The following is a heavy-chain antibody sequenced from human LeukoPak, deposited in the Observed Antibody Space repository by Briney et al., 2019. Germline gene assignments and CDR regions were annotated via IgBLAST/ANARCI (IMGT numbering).Heavy chain of an antibody. Sequence: SETLSLTCTVSGGSISSYYWSWIRQPPGKGLEWIGYIYYSGSTNYNPSLKSRVTISVDTSKNQFSLKLSSVTAADTAVYYCARRQQWLVYYFDYWGQGTLVTVSS. CDR2: IYYSGST. D-gene: IGHD6-19*01. V-gene: IGHV4-59*08. J-gene: IGHJ4*02. CDR3: ARRQQWLVYYFDY. CDR1: GGSISSYY.